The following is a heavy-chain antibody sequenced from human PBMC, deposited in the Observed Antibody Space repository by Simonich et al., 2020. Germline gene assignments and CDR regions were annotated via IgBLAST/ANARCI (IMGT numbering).Heavy chain of an antibody. CDR1: GGSISSSSYY. CDR3: ARHAGFAFDI. CDR2: IYYSGSP. Sequence: QLQLQESGPGLVKPSETLSLTFTVSGGSISSSSYYWGGIRQPPGKGLEWIGSIYYSGSPDFNPSLKSRVTISEDTSKTQFSLKLSSVTAADTAVYYCARHAGFAFDIWGQGTMVTVSS. V-gene: IGHV4-39*01. J-gene: IGHJ3*02. D-gene: IGHD6-13*01.